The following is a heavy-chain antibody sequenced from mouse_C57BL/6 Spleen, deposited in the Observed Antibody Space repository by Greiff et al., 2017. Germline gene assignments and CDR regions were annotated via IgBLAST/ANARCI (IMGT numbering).Heavy chain of an antibody. CDR1: GYAFTNYL. Sequence: QVQLKESGAELVRPGTSVKVSCKASGYAFTNYLIEWVKQRPGQGLEWIGVIIPGSGGTNYNEQFKGKATLTADKSSSTAYMQLSSLTSEDSAVYFCARSRTTVEDWYFDVWGTGTTVTVSS. V-gene: IGHV1-54*01. CDR3: ARSRTTVEDWYFDV. J-gene: IGHJ1*03. D-gene: IGHD1-1*01. CDR2: IIPGSGGT.